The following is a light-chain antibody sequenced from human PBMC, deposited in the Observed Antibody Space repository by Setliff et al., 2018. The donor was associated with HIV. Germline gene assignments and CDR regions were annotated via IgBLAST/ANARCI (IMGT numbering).Light chain of an antibody. CDR1: QSLLHSDGKTH. CDR2: EVS. Sequence: DIVMTQTPPTLSVTPGQPASISCKSSQSLLHSDGKTHLYWYLQKPGQSPQLLMYEVSNRFSGVPDRFSGSGSGTDFTLKISRVGADDVGVYYCMQSIDLPRTLTFGGGTKVDIK. CDR3: MQSIDLPRTLT. V-gene: IGKV2D-29*02. J-gene: IGKJ4*01.